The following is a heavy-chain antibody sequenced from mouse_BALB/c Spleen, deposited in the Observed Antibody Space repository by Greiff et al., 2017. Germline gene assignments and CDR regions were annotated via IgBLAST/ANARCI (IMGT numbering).Heavy chain of an antibody. CDR3: ARESYYGSSLDY. Sequence: VQVVESGPGLVAPSQSLSITCTVSGFSLTSYGVHWVRQPPGKGLEWLGVIWAGGSTNYNSALMSRLSISKDNSKSQVFLKMNSLQTDDTAMYYCARESYYGSSLDYWGQGTTLTVSS. V-gene: IGHV2-9*02. CDR1: GFSLTSYG. D-gene: IGHD1-1*01. J-gene: IGHJ2*01. CDR2: IWAGGST.